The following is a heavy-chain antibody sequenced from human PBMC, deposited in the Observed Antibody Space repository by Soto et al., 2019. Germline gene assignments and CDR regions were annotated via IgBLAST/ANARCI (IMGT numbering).Heavy chain of an antibody. CDR3: AKDLRRLKGYLNWFDP. J-gene: IGHJ5*02. CDR1: GFTFSSYA. CDR2: ISGSGGST. V-gene: IGHV3-23*01. Sequence: PGGSLRLSCAASGFTFSSYAMSWVRQAPGKGLEWVSAISGSGGSTYYADSVKGRFTISRDNSKNTLYLQMNSLRAEDTAVYYCAKDLRRLKGYLNWFDPWGQGTLVTVSS. D-gene: IGHD2-15*01.